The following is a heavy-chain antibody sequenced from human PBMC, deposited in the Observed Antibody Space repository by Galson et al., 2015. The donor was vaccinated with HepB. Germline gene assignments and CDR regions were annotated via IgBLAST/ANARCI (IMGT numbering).Heavy chain of an antibody. Sequence: SLRLSCAASGFTFSSYGMNWVRQAPGKGLEWVSSISSSSSYIYYADSVKGRFTISRDNAKNSLYLQMNSLRAEDTAVYYCASLNYYDSSGYLLDYWGQGTLITVSS. CDR1: GFTFSSYG. CDR3: ASLNYYDSSGYLLDY. V-gene: IGHV3-21*01. CDR2: ISSSSSYI. D-gene: IGHD3-22*01. J-gene: IGHJ4*02.